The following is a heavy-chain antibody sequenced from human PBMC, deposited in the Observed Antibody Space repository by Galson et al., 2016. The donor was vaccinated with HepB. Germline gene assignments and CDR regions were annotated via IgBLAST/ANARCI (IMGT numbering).Heavy chain of an antibody. CDR1: GGSVSSLA. CDR3: AREDTGSCSGGVCSPGGWLDP. V-gene: IGHV1-69*13. CDR2: IIPVFGTT. J-gene: IGHJ5*02. D-gene: IGHD2-8*02. Sequence: SVKVSCKASGGSVSSLAINWVRQAPGQGLEWMGAIIPVFGTTNYAQKFQGRVTIIADESTNTAYMELSSLRSEDTAVYYCAREDTGSCSGGVCSPGGWLDPWGQGTLVTVS.